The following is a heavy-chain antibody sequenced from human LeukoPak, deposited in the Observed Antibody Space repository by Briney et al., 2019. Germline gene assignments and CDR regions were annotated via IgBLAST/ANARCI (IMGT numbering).Heavy chain of an antibody. CDR3: ARGLRAYYYYGMDV. V-gene: IGHV3-64*02. Sequence: PGGSLRLSCAASGFTFTTYWMHWVRQAPGEGLEYVSAISSNGGSTYYADPVKGRFTISRDNSKNTLFLQMGSLRVEDMAVYYCARGLRAYYYYGMDVWGQGTTVTVSS. CDR1: GFTFTTYW. CDR2: ISSNGGST. J-gene: IGHJ6*02. D-gene: IGHD3-3*01.